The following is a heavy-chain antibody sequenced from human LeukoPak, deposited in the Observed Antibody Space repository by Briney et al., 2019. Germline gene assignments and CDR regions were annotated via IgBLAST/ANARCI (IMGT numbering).Heavy chain of an antibody. CDR2: FDPEDGET. D-gene: IGHD2-15*01. CDR3: ATVPPRYCSGGSCYPGSNWFDP. V-gene: IGHV1-24*01. CDR1: GYTLTELS. Sequence: ASVKVSCKVSGYTLTELSMHWVRQAPGKGLEWMGGFDPEDGETIYAQKFQGRVTMTGDTSTDTAYMELSSLRSEDTAVYYCATVPPRYCSGGSCYPGSNWFDPWGQGTLVTVSS. J-gene: IGHJ5*02.